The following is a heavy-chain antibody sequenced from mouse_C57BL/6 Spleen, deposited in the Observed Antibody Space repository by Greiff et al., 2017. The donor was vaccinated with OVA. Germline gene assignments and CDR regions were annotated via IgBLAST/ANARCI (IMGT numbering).Heavy chain of an antibody. D-gene: IGHD2-4*01. CDR1: GFTFSDYY. CDR3: ARDHGRLPLDY. Sequence: EVKLVESEGGLVQPGSSMKLSCTASGFTFSDYYMAWVRQVPEKGLEWVANINYDGSSTYYLDSLKSRFIISRDNAKNILYLQMSSLKSEDTATYYCARDHGRLPLDYWGQGTTLTVSS. V-gene: IGHV5-16*01. J-gene: IGHJ2*01. CDR2: INYDGSST.